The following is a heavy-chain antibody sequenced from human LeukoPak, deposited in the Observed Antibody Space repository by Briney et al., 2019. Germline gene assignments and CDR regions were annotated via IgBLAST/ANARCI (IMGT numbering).Heavy chain of an antibody. V-gene: IGHV4-4*02. CDR2: IYHSGST. CDR1: GGSISSSNW. CDR3: ARESRNDAAEAFDI. J-gene: IGHJ3*02. D-gene: IGHD1-1*01. Sequence: SGTLSLTCAVSGGSISSSNWWSWVRQPPGKGREWIGEIYHSGSTNYNPSLKSRVTISVDKSKNQFSLKLSSVTAADTAVYYCARESRNDAAEAFDIWGQGTMVTVSS.